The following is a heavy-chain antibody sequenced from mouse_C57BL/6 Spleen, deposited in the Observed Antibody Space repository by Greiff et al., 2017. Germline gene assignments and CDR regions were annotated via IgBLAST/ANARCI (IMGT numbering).Heavy chain of an antibody. CDR3: ARAVEDYPYFDY. CDR2: IDPSDSYT. Sequence: QVHVKQPGAELVMPGASVKLSCKASGYTFTSYWMHWVKQRPGQGLEWIGEIDPSDSYTNYNQKFKGKSTLTVDKSSSTAYMQLSSLTSEDSAVYYCARAVEDYPYFDYWGQGTTLTVSS. D-gene: IGHD2-4*01. V-gene: IGHV1-69*01. J-gene: IGHJ2*01. CDR1: GYTFTSYW.